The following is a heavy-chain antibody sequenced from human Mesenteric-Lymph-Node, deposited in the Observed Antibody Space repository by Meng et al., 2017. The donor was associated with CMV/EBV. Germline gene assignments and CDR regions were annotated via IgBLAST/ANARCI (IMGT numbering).Heavy chain of an antibody. CDR2: IYHSVST. CDR3: ARDQGGGFGY. V-gene: IGHV4-61*01. CDR1: GASVTIGSYY. D-gene: IGHD2-15*01. J-gene: IGHJ4*02. Sequence: TCTVSGASVTIGSYYWTWIRHSPGKGLEWVGHIYHSVSTNYNPSLESRVTISVDTSKNQFSLKLSSVTAADTAVYYCARDQGGGFGYWGQGTLVTVSS.